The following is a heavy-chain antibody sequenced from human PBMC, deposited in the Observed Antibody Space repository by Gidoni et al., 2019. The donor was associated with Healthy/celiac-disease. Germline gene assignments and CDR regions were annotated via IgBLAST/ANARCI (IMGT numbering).Heavy chain of an antibody. J-gene: IGHJ4*02. CDR3: AQTSTVCSGGSCYWKFDY. V-gene: IGHV1-69*06. D-gene: IGHD2-15*01. Sequence: QGQLVQSRAEVQKSGSAVKVYCTDSGGTFSRYAISWVRQDPGQGLEWMGGIIPIVGTANYAQKCQSRVTITADKSTSTAFMELSSLRSDDTAVYYCAQTSTVCSGGSCYWKFDYLGQGTLVTVSS. CDR2: IIPIVGTA. CDR1: GGTFSRYA.